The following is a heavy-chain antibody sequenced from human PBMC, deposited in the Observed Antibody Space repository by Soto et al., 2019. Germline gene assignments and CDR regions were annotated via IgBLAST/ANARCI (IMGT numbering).Heavy chain of an antibody. J-gene: IGHJ3*01. Sequence: EVQLVESGGGLVKPGGSLRLSCAASGFTFSSYSMNWVRQAPGKVLEWVSSISSSSIYIYYADSVKGRFTISRDNAKNSLYLQMNSRRAEDTAVNYCARDLIMIVAQPWGQGTMVTVSS. D-gene: IGHD3-22*01. CDR3: ARDLIMIVAQP. CDR2: ISSSSIYI. CDR1: GFTFSSYS. V-gene: IGHV3-21*01.